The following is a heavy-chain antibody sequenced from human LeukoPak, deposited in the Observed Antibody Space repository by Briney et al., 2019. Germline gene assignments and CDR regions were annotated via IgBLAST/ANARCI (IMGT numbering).Heavy chain of an antibody. CDR2: IIPIFGTA. Sequence: GASVKVSCKASGDTFSSYAISWVRQAPGQGPEWMGGIIPIFGTANYAQKFQGRVTITADESTSTAYMELSSLRSEDTAVYYCARSRYFDRGYYYYYGMDVWGKGTTVTVSS. CDR3: ARSRYFDRGYYYYYGMDV. D-gene: IGHD3-9*01. J-gene: IGHJ6*04. CDR1: GDTFSSYA. V-gene: IGHV1-69*13.